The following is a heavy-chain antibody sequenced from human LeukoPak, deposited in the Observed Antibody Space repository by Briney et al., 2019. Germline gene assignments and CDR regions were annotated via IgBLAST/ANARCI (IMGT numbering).Heavy chain of an antibody. CDR1: GFTFSSYG. D-gene: IGHD1-1*01. Sequence: GGSLRLSCAASGFTFSSYGMHWVRQAPGKGLEWVAFIRYDGSNKYYADSVKGRFIISRDNSKNTLFLQMNSLRAGDTAVYYCANLTPDSTTPTDFWGQGTLVTVSS. CDR2: IRYDGSNK. J-gene: IGHJ4*02. CDR3: ANLTPDSTTPTDF. V-gene: IGHV3-30*02.